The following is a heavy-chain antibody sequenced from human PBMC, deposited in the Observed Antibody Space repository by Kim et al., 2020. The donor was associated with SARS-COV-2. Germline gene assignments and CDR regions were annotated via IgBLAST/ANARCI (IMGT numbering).Heavy chain of an antibody. CDR2: IYYTGTT. CDR3: ATHEKYGPGNYYYSYT. Sequence: SETLSLTCTVSRASISSSNFYWGWIRQPPGKGLEWIASIYYTGTTYYNPSLKSRVTISVDTSRNQFALKMSSVTAADAATYYCATHEKYGPGNYYYSYT. V-gene: IGHV4-39*01. D-gene: IGHD3-10*01. J-gene: IGHJ6*03. CDR1: RASISSSNFY.